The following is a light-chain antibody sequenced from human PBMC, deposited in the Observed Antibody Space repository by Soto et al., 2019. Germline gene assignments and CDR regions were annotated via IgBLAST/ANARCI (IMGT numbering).Light chain of an antibody. Sequence: QSVLTQSPSDSASLGASVKLTCTLSSGHSSYAIAWHQQQPEKGPRYLMKLDSDGSHTKGDAIPDRFSGSSSGAERYLTISSLQSEDEADYYCQTWGTGIHVVFGGGTQLDRP. J-gene: IGLJ2*01. CDR3: QTWGTGIHVV. V-gene: IGLV4-69*01. CDR1: SGHSSYA. CDR2: LDSDGSH.